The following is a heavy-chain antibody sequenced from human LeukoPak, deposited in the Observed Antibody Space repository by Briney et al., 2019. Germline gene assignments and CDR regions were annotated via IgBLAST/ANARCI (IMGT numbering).Heavy chain of an antibody. V-gene: IGHV1-69*13. J-gene: IGHJ4*02. Sequence: SVTVSCKASGGTFSSYAISWVRQAPGQGLEWMGGIIPIFGTANYAQKFQGRVTITADESTSTAYMELSSLRSEDTAVYYCAREEGYSYGIDYWGQGTLVTVSS. CDR2: IIPIFGTA. D-gene: IGHD5-18*01. CDR3: AREEGYSYGIDY. CDR1: GGTFSSYA.